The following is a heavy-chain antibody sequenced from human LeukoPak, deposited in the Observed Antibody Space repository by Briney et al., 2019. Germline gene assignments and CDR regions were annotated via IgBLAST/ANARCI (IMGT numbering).Heavy chain of an antibody. V-gene: IGHV1-69*10. J-gene: IGHJ6*02. Sequence: SVKVSCKASGGTFRSYASTWVRQAPGQGLEWMGGIIPVLGIANYAQKFQGRVTITADESTSTAYMELSSLISEDTAVYYCAAPQSRISSYYYVMDVWGQGTTVTVSS. CDR2: IIPVLGIA. CDR3: AAPQSRISSYYYVMDV. D-gene: IGHD2-15*01. CDR1: GGTFRSYA.